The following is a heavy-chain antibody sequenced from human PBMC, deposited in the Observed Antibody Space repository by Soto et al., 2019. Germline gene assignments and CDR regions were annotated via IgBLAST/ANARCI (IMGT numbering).Heavy chain of an antibody. J-gene: IGHJ4*02. D-gene: IGHD3-10*01. V-gene: IGHV4-31*03. CDR3: ATYGSGTYKPTTFDY. CDR2: IYYSGST. CDR1: GGSISSGGYY. Sequence: QVQLQESGPGLVKPSQTLSLTCTVSGGSISSGGYYWSWIRQHPGKGLEWIGYIYYSGSTYYNPSLKRSVTISVDTSKNQFSLKLSSVTAADTAVYYCATYGSGTYKPTTFDYWGQGTLVTVSS.